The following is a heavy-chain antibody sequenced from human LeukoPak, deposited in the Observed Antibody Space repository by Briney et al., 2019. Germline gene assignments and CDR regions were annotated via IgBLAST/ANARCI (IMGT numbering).Heavy chain of an antibody. D-gene: IGHD6-6*01. CDR3: ARDSSWSKFDY. CDR1: GGSISSYY. J-gene: IGHJ4*02. V-gene: IGHV4-59*01. Sequence: SETLSLTCTVPGGSISSYYWSWIRQPPGKGLEWIGYIYYSGSTNYNPSLKSRVTISVDTSKNQFSLKLSSVTAADTAVYYCARDSSWSKFDYWGQGTLVTVSS. CDR2: IYYSGST.